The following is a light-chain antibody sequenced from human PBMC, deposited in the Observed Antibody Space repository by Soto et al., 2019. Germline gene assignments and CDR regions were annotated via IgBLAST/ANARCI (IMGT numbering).Light chain of an antibody. V-gene: IGLV2-14*03. CDR3: SSYTFSSAA. Sequence: QSALTQPASVSGSPGQSITISCTGTSTDLRNYNHVSWYQQFPGKAPKLIIYDVSYRPSGISNRFSGSKSGDTASLTISGLQADDEADYYCSSYTFSSAAFGGGTKVTVL. CDR2: DVS. J-gene: IGLJ3*02. CDR1: STDLRNYNH.